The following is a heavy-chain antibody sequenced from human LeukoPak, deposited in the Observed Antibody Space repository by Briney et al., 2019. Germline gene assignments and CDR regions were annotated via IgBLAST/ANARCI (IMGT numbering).Heavy chain of an antibody. CDR1: GGSISSYY. D-gene: IGHD3-10*01. V-gene: IGHV4-59*01. Sequence: SETLSLTCTVSGGSISSYYWSWIRQPPGKGLEWIGYIYYSGSTNYNPSLKSRVTISVDTSKNQFSLKLSSVTAADTAVYYCARHSAPKGPWDYWGQGTLVTVSS. CDR3: ARHSAPKGPWDY. CDR2: IYYSGST. J-gene: IGHJ4*02.